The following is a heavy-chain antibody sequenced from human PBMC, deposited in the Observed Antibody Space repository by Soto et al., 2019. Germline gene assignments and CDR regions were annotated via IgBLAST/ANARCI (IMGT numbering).Heavy chain of an antibody. J-gene: IGHJ4*02. V-gene: IGHV4-39*01. Sequence: SETLSLTCTVSGGSISSSSYYWGWIRQPPGKGLEWIGSIYYSGSTYYNPSLKSRVTISVDTSKNQFSLKLSSVTAADTAVYYCARRYYYGSGSYNGFVDYWGQGTLVTVSS. D-gene: IGHD3-10*01. CDR3: ARRYYYGSGSYNGFVDY. CDR2: IYYSGST. CDR1: GGSISSSSYY.